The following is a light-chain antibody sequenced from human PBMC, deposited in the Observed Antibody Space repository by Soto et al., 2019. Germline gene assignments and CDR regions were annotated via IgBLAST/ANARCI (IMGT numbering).Light chain of an antibody. J-gene: IGKJ1*01. CDR1: PSVSSSY. CDR2: GAS. V-gene: IGKV3-20*01. CDR3: QQYGSSTLT. Sequence: EIVLTQSPGTLSLSPGERATLACRASPSVSSSYLAWYQQKPGQAPRRLIDGASSSATGSPDRFSGSGSGTDFNLTISRLEPDAFAVYYCQQYGSSTLTFGQGTKVEIK.